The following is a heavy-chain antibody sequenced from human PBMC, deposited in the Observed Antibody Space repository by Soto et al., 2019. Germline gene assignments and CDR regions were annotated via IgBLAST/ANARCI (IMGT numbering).Heavy chain of an antibody. D-gene: IGHD3-22*01. V-gene: IGHV3-33*01. CDR3: ARDSSVVLTLHWYFAL. J-gene: IGHJ2*01. CDR1: GFTFSSYG. CDR2: IWYDGSIE. Sequence: QVQLVESGGGVVQPGRSLRLSCTASGFTFSSYGMHWVRQAPGKGLEWVAVIWYDGSIEYYADSVKGRFTISRDDSKNTLYLQMNSLRADDTAVYYCARDSSVVLTLHWYFALWGRGTLVTVAS.